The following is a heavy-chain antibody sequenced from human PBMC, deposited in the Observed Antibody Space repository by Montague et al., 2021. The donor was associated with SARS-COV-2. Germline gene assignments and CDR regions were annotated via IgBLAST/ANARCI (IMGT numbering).Heavy chain of an antibody. CDR2: IYYSGSA. CDR1: GGSISGSNYY. CDR3: ARLLLELPGDY. V-gene: IGHV4-39*01. D-gene: IGHD1-7*01. J-gene: IGHJ4*02. Sequence: ETLSLTCTVSGGSISGSNYYWAWIRQPPGKGLEWIGSIYYSGSAYDNPSLKSRVSISVDTSKNQFSLKLNSVTAADTAVYYCARLLLELPGDYWGQGTLVTVSS.